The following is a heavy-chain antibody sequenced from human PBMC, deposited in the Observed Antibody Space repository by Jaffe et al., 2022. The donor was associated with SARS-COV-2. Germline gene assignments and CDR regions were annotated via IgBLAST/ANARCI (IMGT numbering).Heavy chain of an antibody. Sequence: QLQLQESGPGLVKPSETLSLTCTVSGGSISSSSYYWGWIRQPPGKGLEWIGSIYYSGSTYYNPSLKSRVTISVDTSKNQFSLKLSSVTAADTAVYYCARRIAAAPEIHRRPFDYWGQGTLVTVSS. D-gene: IGHD6-13*01. V-gene: IGHV4-39*01. CDR1: GGSISSSSYY. J-gene: IGHJ4*02. CDR3: ARRIAAAPEIHRRPFDY. CDR2: IYYSGST.